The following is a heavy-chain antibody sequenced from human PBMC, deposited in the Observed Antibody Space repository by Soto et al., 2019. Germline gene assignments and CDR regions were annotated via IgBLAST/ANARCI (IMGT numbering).Heavy chain of an antibody. J-gene: IGHJ6*03. Sequence: SETLSLTCTVSGGSISSYYWSWIRQPPGKGLEWIGYIYYSGSTNYNPSLKSRVTISVDTSKNQFSLKLSSVTAADTAVYYCARCGCSSTSCHIRYYYYYMDVWGKGTTVTVSS. CDR3: ARCGCSSTSCHIRYYYYYMDV. V-gene: IGHV4-59*01. CDR1: GGSISSYY. CDR2: IYYSGST. D-gene: IGHD2-2*01.